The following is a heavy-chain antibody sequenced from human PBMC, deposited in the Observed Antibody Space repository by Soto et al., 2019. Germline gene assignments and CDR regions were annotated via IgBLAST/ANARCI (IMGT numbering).Heavy chain of an antibody. Sequence: SVKVSCKASGYTFTSYGISWVRQAPGQGLEWMGGIIPIFGTANYAQKFQGRVTITADESTSTAYMELSSLRSEDTAVYYCARSRNYRYYYYGMDVWGQGTTVTVSS. CDR3: ARSRNYRYYYYGMDV. V-gene: IGHV1-69*13. CDR2: IIPIFGTA. J-gene: IGHJ6*02. CDR1: GYTFTSYG. D-gene: IGHD4-4*01.